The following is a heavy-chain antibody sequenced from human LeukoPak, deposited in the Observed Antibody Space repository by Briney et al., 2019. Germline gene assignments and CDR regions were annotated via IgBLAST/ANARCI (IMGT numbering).Heavy chain of an antibody. D-gene: IGHD3-3*01. J-gene: IGHJ4*02. V-gene: IGHV4-59*01. CDR1: GGSISSYY. Sequence: SETLSLTCTVSGGSISSYYWSWIRQPPGKGLEWIGYIYYSGSTNYNPSLKSRVTISVDTSKNQFSLKLSSVTAADTAVYYCASVGPDSDFWSGYSPFDYWGQGTLVTVSS. CDR2: IYYSGST. CDR3: ASVGPDSDFWSGYSPFDY.